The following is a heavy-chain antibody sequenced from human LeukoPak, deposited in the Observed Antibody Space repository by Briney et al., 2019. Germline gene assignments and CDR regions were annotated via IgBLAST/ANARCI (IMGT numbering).Heavy chain of an antibody. Sequence: PGGSLRLSCAASGFTFDDYAMHWVRQAPGKGLEWVSGISWNSGSIGYADSVKGRFTISRDNAKNSLYLQMNSLRAEDTAVYYCARSRNGYGAFDIWGQGTMVTVSS. J-gene: IGHJ3*02. V-gene: IGHV3-9*01. CDR3: ARSRNGYGAFDI. D-gene: IGHD6-13*01. CDR1: GFTFDDYA. CDR2: ISWNSGSI.